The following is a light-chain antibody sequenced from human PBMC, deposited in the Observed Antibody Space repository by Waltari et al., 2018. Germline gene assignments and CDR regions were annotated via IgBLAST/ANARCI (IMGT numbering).Light chain of an antibody. Sequence: QPVLTQPSSHSSSSGSSVRLTRMLSSGFSAGDSLIRWYQLHPGNPPRYPLYYHSDSNKGQGSGVPSRFSGSNDASANAGILRISGLQPEDEADYYCGTWHSNSKNPWVFGGGTKLTVL. V-gene: IGLV5-52*01. CDR2: YHSDSNK. J-gene: IGLJ3*02. CDR3: GTWHSNSKNPWV. CDR1: SGFSAGDSL.